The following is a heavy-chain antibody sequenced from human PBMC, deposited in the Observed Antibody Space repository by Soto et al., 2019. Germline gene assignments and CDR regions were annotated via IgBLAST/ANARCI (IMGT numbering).Heavy chain of an antibody. J-gene: IGHJ4*02. CDR2: IVVGSGNT. CDR1: GFTFITST. D-gene: IGHD3-3*01. V-gene: IGHV1-58*01. CDR3: AAGDYHVTSGYSSDY. Sequence: QMQLVQSGPEVKKPGTSVKVSCKASGFTFITSTVQWVRQARGQPLEWLGWIVVGSGNTIYAQNFQERVTLTRDESTSTAYMELSSLRFEDTGVYYCAAGDYHVTSGYSSDYWGQGTLVTVSS.